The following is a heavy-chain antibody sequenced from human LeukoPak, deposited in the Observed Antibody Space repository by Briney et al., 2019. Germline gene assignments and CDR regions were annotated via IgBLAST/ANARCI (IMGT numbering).Heavy chain of an antibody. J-gene: IGHJ4*02. CDR3: ARFSGYCSSTSCTPGD. Sequence: GGSLRPSFAASGFTFSSYSMNWVRQAPGEGLGWVSFINSSSSYIYYADSVKGRFTISRDNAKNSLYLQMNSLRAEDTAVYYCARFSGYCSSTSCTPGDWGQGTLVTVSS. CDR1: GFTFSSYS. CDR2: INSSSSYI. D-gene: IGHD2-2*01. V-gene: IGHV3-21*01.